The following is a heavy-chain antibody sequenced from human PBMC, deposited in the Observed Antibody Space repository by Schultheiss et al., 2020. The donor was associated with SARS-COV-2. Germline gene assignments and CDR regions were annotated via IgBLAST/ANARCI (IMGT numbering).Heavy chain of an antibody. V-gene: IGHV4-59*10. Sequence: SQTLSLTCAVYGGSFSGYYWSWIRQPAGKGLEWIGRIYTSGSTNYNPSLKSRVTISVDTSKNQFSLKLSSVTAADTAVYYCTSGSFDYWGQGTLVTVSS. CDR1: GGSFSGYY. J-gene: IGHJ4*02. CDR2: IYTSGST. CDR3: TSGSFDY. D-gene: IGHD3-10*01.